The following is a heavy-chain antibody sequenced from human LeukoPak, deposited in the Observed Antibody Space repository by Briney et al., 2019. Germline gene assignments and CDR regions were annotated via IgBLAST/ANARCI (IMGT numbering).Heavy chain of an antibody. J-gene: IGHJ3*02. Sequence: GASVKVSSKASGYTFTVYYMHWVRQAPGQGLEWMGWINPNSGGTNYAQKFQGRVTMTRDTSISTAHMELSRLRSDDTAMYYCARELIDYGDRLGAFDIWGQGTLVTVSS. CDR2: INPNSGGT. V-gene: IGHV1-2*02. CDR3: ARELIDYGDRLGAFDI. D-gene: IGHD4-17*01. CDR1: GYTFTVYY.